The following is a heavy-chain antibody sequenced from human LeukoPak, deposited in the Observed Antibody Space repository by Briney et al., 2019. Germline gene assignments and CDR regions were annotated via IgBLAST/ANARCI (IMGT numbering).Heavy chain of an antibody. J-gene: IGHJ4*02. Sequence: GGSLRLSCAASGFTFSSYAMHWVRQAPGKGLEWVAVISYDGSNKYYADSVKGRFTISRDNSKNTLYLQMNSLRAEDTAVYYCARDRAYVDTARFDYWGQGTLVTVSS. V-gene: IGHV3-30-3*01. CDR1: GFTFSSYA. D-gene: IGHD5-18*01. CDR3: ARDRAYVDTARFDY. CDR2: ISYDGSNK.